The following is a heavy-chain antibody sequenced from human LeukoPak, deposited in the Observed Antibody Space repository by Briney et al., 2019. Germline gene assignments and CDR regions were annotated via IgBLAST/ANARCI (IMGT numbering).Heavy chain of an antibody. CDR2: IYTDGST. CDR1: GFTLSTNY. V-gene: IGHV3-53*01. D-gene: IGHD2-21*02. CDR3: ARDREVVPAMAQMDV. J-gene: IGHJ6*04. Sequence: GGSLRLSCAPSGFTLSTNYMSWVRQAPGKGLEWVSVIYTDGSTHYADSVKGRFTISRDNSKNALYLQMNSLRAEDTAVYYWARDREVVPAMAQMDVWGKGTTVTVSS.